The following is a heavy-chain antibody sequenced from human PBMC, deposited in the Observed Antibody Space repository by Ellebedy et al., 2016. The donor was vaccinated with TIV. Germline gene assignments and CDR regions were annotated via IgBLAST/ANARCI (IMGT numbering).Heavy chain of an antibody. J-gene: IGHJ6*02. D-gene: IGHD3-3*01. Sequence: MPSETLSLTCTLSVGSISSSYWSWILQPPGKGLEWFGYIYYSGTTNYNPSLTSRVAISVDTSKNQFSLKLSSVTAADTAVYYCARHVQMEWLLSPVYGMDVWGQGTTVTVSS. CDR3: ARHVQMEWLLSPVYGMDV. V-gene: IGHV4-59*08. CDR1: VGSISSSY. CDR2: IYYSGTT.